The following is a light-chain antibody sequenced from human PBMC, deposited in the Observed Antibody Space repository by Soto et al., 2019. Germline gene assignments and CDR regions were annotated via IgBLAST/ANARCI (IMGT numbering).Light chain of an antibody. CDR3: SSYTSSSTLV. V-gene: IGLV1-44*01. CDR1: SSNIGSHT. J-gene: IGLJ3*02. CDR2: GNN. Sequence: QSVVTQPPSASGTPGQTVTISCSGSSSNIGSHTVNWYQHLPGTAPKLLVYGNNHRPSGIPDRFSASKSGTSASLTISGLQAEDEADYYCSSYTSSSTLVFGGGTKLTVL.